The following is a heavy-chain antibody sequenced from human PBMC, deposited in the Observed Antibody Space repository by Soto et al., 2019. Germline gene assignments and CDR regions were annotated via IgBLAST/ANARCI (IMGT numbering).Heavy chain of an antibody. CDR3: AKALGLEPPKFDY. Sequence: VQLVESGGGLVQPGRSLRLSCAASGFTFDDYAMHWVRQAPEKGLEWVSGINFNGRSIGYADSVKGRFTISRDDAKNSLYLQMNSLRPEDTALYYCAKALGLEPPKFDYWGQGTRVTVSS. J-gene: IGHJ4*02. CDR2: INFNGRSI. D-gene: IGHD1-1*01. CDR1: GFTFDDYA. V-gene: IGHV3-9*01.